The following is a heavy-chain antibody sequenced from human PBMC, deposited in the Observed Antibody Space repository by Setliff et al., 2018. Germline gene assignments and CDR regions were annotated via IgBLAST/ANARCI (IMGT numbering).Heavy chain of an antibody. CDR3: ARDNTIVGATDY. D-gene: IGHD1-26*01. CDR1: GGSISGYY. CDR2: LHTSGTT. J-gene: IGHJ4*02. Sequence: SETLSLTCTVSGGSISGYYWSWIRQPAGEGLEWIGRLHTSGTTDYNPSLTGRVTISADTSTNHFSLKLTSVTAADTAVYYCARDNTIVGATDYWGQGALVTVSS. V-gene: IGHV4-4*07.